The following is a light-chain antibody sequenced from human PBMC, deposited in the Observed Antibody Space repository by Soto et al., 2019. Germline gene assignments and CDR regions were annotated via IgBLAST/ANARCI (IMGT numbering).Light chain of an antibody. J-gene: IGKJ4*01. V-gene: IGKV3-15*01. CDR3: QQYKNWPPLT. CDR2: GAS. CDR1: QSVSSN. Sequence: EIGMTQSPATLSVSPGERATLSCRASQSVSSNLAWYQQKPGQAPRLLILGASTRATGVPARFSGSGSGTEFTLTISSLQSEDFAVYYCQQYKNWPPLTFGGGTKVEI.